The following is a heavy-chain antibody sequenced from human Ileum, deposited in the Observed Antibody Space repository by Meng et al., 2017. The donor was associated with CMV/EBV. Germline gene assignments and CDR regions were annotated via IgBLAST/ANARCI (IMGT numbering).Heavy chain of an antibody. CDR2: ISGSGAST. D-gene: IGHD2-15*01. CDR3: AKKGGQYFDY. Sequence: ETLSLTCAVYGGSSSGYYWSWIRQAPGKGLQCVSFISGSGASTYYAETVKGRFSISRDNSKNTLYLQMSSLRAEDTAIYYCAKKGGQYFDYWGQGTLVTVSS. CDR1: GGSSSGYY. J-gene: IGHJ4*02. V-gene: IGHV3-23*01.